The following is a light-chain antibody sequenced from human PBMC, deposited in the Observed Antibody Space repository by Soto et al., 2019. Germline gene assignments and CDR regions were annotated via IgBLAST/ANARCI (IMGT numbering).Light chain of an antibody. J-gene: IGKJ2*01. V-gene: IGKV1-5*03. CDR3: QQYKAYSYT. Sequence: DIPMTQSPSTLSASVGDRVTITCRATQSLNIWLAWYQQKPGKAPKLLISKASSLESGVPSRFSGSGSGTEFSLTISSLQPYDFATYYFQQYKAYSYTFGQGTKLEMK. CDR1: QSLNIW. CDR2: KAS.